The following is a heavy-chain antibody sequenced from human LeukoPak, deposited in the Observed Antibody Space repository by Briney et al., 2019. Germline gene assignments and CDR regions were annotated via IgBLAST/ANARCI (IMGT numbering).Heavy chain of an antibody. J-gene: IGHJ4*02. V-gene: IGHV4-39*01. Sequence: SETLSLTCTVSGGSISSSSYYWGWIRQPPGKGLEWIGSIYYSGSTYYNPSLKSRVTISVDTSKNQFSLKLSSVTAADTAVYYCTRGGELMNFWGQGTLVTVSS. CDR1: GGSISSSSYY. CDR2: IYYSGST. CDR3: TRGGELMNF. D-gene: IGHD1-26*01.